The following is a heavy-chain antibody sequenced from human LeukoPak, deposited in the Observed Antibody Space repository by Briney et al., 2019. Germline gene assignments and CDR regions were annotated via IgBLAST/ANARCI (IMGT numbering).Heavy chain of an antibody. Sequence: PGGSLRLSCVASGFTFSSYWMSWVRQAPGKGLEWVANIKDDGSEKYYVASVEGRFTISRGNPKNSLYLQMNSLRAEDTAVYYCARDADFHFDYWGQGTLVTVSS. CDR1: GFTFSSYW. J-gene: IGHJ4*02. CDR2: IKDDGSEK. CDR3: ARDADFHFDY. V-gene: IGHV3-7*05.